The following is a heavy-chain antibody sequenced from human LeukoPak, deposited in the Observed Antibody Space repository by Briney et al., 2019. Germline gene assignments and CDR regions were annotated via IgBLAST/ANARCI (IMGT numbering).Heavy chain of an antibody. V-gene: IGHV4-61*02. CDR2: IYTSGST. J-gene: IGHJ3*02. CDR1: GGSISSGSYY. D-gene: IGHD4-23*01. Sequence: SETLSLTCTVSGGSISSGSYYWSWIRQPAGKGLEWIGRIYTSGSTNYNPSLKSRVTISVDTSKNQFSLKLSSVTAADTAVYYCARGNDYGGNSVVVAFDIWGQGTMVTVSS. CDR3: ARGNDYGGNSVVVAFDI.